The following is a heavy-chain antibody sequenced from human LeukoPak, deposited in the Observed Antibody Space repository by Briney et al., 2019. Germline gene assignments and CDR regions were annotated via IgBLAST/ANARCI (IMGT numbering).Heavy chain of an antibody. Sequence: SQTLSLTCAISGDSVSTNSASWNWIRQSPSRGLEWLGRTYYRSKWYNYYAVSVKSRITINPDTSKNQFSLQLNSVTPDDTAVYFCARDHYYGMDVWGQGTTVTVFS. CDR2: TYYRSKWYN. CDR1: GDSVSTNSAS. CDR3: ARDHYYGMDV. J-gene: IGHJ6*02. V-gene: IGHV6-1*01.